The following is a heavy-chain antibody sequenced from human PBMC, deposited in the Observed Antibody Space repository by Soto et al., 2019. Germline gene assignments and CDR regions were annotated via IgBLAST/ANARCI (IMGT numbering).Heavy chain of an antibody. J-gene: IGHJ4*02. CDR3: AKAAATYYCSGGYCYNYYFDS. V-gene: IGHV3-30*18. CDR2: ISYDGSNK. CDR1: GFTFSNYD. Sequence: QVQLVESGGGVIQPGRSLRLSCAASGFTFSNYDMHWVRQAPGKGLEWVAVISYDGSNKYYADSVRGRFTISRDNSKNTLYLQMNSLRAADTAVYYCAKAAATYYCSGGYCYNYYFDSWGQGTLVTVSS. D-gene: IGHD2-15*01.